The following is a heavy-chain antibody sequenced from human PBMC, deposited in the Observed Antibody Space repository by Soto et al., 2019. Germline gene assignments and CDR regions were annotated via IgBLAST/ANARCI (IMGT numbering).Heavy chain of an antibody. V-gene: IGHV1-46*01. J-gene: IGHJ4*02. CDR1: AYTLINYY. CDR2: ISRSGDST. CDR3: VTEPPNTNHIPGFDY. Sequence: QVQLVQSGAEVKKPGAAVKVSCKASAYTLINYYIHWVRQAPGQGPEWMGIISRSGDSTTYAQKFHGRATVTRDTSTSTVYMELSGLRSADTAVHYCVTEPPNTNHIPGFDYSGQGALVTASS. D-gene: IGHD2-2*02.